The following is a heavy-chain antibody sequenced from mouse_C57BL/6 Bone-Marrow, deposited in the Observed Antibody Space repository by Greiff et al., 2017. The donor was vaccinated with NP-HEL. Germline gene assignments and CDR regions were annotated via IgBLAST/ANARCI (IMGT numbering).Heavy chain of an antibody. V-gene: IGHV1-59*01. CDR2: IDPSDSYT. D-gene: IGHD2-4*01. Sequence: QVQLQQPGAELVRPGTSVKLSCKASGYTFTSYWMHWVKQRPGQGLEWIGVIDPSDSYTNYNQKFKGKATLTVDTSSSTAYMQLSSLTSEDSAVYYCANPIYYDYGGLYYYAMDYWGQGTSVTVSS. CDR1: GYTFTSYW. CDR3: ANPIYYDYGGLYYYAMDY. J-gene: IGHJ4*01.